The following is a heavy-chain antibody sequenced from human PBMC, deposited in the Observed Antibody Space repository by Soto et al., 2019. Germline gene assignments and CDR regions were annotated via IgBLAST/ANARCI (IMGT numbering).Heavy chain of an antibody. CDR2: INPNTGGT. CDR1: GYIFTDYY. CDR3: ARSLSSIGARLDS. Sequence: ASVNVSCKASGYIFTDYYLHWVRQAPGQGLEYMGWINPNTGGTKYSQRFQGRVTMTGGTLLLNWLTSEDTAVYYCARSLSSIGARLDSWGQGTLVTVSS. J-gene: IGHJ5*01. V-gene: IGHV1-2*02. D-gene: IGHD6-6*01.